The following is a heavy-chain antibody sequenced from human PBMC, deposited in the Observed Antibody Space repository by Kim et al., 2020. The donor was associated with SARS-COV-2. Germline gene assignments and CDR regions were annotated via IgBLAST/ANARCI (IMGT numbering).Heavy chain of an antibody. CDR2: IDGEGSGT. CDR1: GFSFSSYW. J-gene: IGHJ4*02. CDR3: VRDLPGSGYSYDY. Sequence: GGSLRLSCAASGFSFSSYWMHWVRQVPGTGLEWVSRIDGEGSGTGYADSVKGRFTVSRDNAGNTLYLQMNSLRVEDTAVYFCVRDLPGSGYSYDYWGQGTLVTVSS. D-gene: IGHD5-18*01. V-gene: IGHV3-74*01.